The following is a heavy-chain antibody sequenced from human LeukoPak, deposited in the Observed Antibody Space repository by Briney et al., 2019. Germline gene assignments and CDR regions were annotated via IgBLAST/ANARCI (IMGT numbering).Heavy chain of an antibody. D-gene: IGHD1-1*01. CDR2: VSAYNGHT. CDR3: AREGWNDVAAY. V-gene: IGHV1-18*01. CDR1: GYTFTIYG. Sequence: AAVTVSFKASGYTFTIYGISWVRLAPGQGREGMGWVSAYNGHTNYAQKLHDTVTITTDTSTSTAYMELTSLRSDDTAVYYCAREGWNDVAAYWGQGTLVTVSS. J-gene: IGHJ4*02.